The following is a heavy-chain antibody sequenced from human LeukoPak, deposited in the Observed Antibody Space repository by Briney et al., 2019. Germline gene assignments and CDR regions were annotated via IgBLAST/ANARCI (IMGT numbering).Heavy chain of an antibody. V-gene: IGHV3-53*01. CDR3: AKGYDDILTGLDY. D-gene: IGHD3-9*01. J-gene: IGHJ4*02. CDR2: IYSGGST. Sequence: PGGSLRLSCAASGFTVSSSYTTWVRQAPGKGLEWVSVIYSGGSTYYADSVKGRFTISRDISKNTLYLQMNSLRAEDTAVYYCAKGYDDILTGLDYWGQGTLVTVSS. CDR1: GFTVSSSY.